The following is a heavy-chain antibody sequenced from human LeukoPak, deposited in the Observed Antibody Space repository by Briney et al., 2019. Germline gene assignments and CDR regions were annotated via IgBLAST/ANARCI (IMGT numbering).Heavy chain of an antibody. CDR2: IFYSGTT. J-gene: IGHJ4*02. CDR3: ARHDVVPVIRRGLDF. D-gene: IGHD2-21*02. Sequence: SETLSLTCTVSGGSVSGYYWSWIRQSPGKGLEWIGYIFYSGTTLYSPSLKSRVTMSVDTSENQFSLKLTSVTAADTAVYYCARHDVVPVIRRGLDFWGQGILVTVSS. V-gene: IGHV4-59*08. CDR1: GGSVSGYY.